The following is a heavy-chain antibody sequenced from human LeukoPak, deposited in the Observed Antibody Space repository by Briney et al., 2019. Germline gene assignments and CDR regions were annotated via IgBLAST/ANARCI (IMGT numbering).Heavy chain of an antibody. J-gene: IGHJ4*02. CDR1: GFTVSSNY. D-gene: IGHD1-26*01. CDR3: AREGVGATTPVLYYFDY. V-gene: IGHV3-66*02. CDR2: IYSGGST. Sequence: GGSLRLSCAASGFTVSSNYMSWVRQAPGKGLGWVSVIYSGGSTYYADSVKGRFTISRDNSKNTLYLQMNSLRAEDTAVYYCAREGVGATTPVLYYFDYWGQGTLVTVSS.